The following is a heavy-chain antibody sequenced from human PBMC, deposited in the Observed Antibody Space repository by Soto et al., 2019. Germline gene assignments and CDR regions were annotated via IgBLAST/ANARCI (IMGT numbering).Heavy chain of an antibody. V-gene: IGHV4-34*01. Sequence: QVQLQQWGAGLLKPSETLSLTCAVYGGSFSGYYWSWIRQPPGKGLEWIGVINHSGSTNYNPSLKIRVPISVDTSKNQFSLKLSSVAAADTAVYYCARGERPGYGDGLNWFDPWGQGTLVTVSS. CDR1: GGSFSGYY. CDR2: INHSGST. D-gene: IGHD5-18*01. CDR3: ARGERPGYGDGLNWFDP. J-gene: IGHJ5*02.